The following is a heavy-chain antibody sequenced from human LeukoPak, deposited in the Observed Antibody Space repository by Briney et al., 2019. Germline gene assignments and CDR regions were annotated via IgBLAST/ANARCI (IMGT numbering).Heavy chain of an antibody. CDR3: AREPENYDILTGYNGGYFDY. Sequence: GGSLRLSCAASGFTFSSYSMNWVRQAPGKGLEWVSSISSSSSYIYYADSVKGRFTFSRDNAKNSLYLQMNSLRAEDTAVYYCAREPENYDILTGYNGGYFDYWGQGTPVTVSS. CDR2: ISSSSSYI. J-gene: IGHJ4*02. D-gene: IGHD3-9*01. CDR1: GFTFSSYS. V-gene: IGHV3-21*01.